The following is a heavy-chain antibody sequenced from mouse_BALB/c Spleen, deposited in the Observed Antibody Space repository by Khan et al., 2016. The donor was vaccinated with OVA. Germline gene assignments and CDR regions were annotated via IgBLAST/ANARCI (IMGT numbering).Heavy chain of an antibody. Sequence: VQLQQSGPELVKPGASVKISCKASGYSFTGYFMNWVMQSHGKSLEWIGRINPHIGETFYNQKFKGKATLTVDDSSSTAHMELRSLSSEDSAVYYCARKNGSYFDYWGQGTIRTVSS. CDR2: INPHIGET. V-gene: IGHV1-20*02. CDR3: ARKNGSYFDY. D-gene: IGHD1-1*01. CDR1: GYSFTGYF. J-gene: IGHJ2*01.